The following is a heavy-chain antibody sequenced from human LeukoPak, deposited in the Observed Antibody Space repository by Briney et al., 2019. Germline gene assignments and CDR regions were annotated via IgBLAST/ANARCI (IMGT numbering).Heavy chain of an antibody. V-gene: IGHV1-69*04. CDR3: AKAAHLTVRPVDY. CDR1: GGTFSSYA. CDR2: IIPILGIA. Sequence: SVKVSCKASGGTFSSYAISWVRQAPGQGLEWMGRIIPILGIANYAQKFQGRVTITADKSTSTAYMELSSLRSEDTAVYYCAKAAHLTVRPVDYWGQGTLATVSS. J-gene: IGHJ4*02. D-gene: IGHD6-6*01.